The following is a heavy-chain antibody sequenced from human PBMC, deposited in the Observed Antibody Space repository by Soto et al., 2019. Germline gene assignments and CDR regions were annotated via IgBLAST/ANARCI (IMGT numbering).Heavy chain of an antibody. J-gene: IGHJ5*02. Sequence: PGGSMRLSCAASGFPFSSYAMSWVRPAPGKGLEWVSAISGSGGSTYYADSVKGRFTISRDNSKNTLYLQMNSLRAEDTAVYYCAKGGHWKYATEGYNWFDPWGQGTLVTVSS. CDR1: GFPFSSYA. V-gene: IGHV3-23*01. D-gene: IGHD1-1*01. CDR2: ISGSGGST. CDR3: AKGGHWKYATEGYNWFDP.